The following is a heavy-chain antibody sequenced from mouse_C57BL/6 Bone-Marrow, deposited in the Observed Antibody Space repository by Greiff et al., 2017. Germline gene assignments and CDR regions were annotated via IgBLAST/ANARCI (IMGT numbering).Heavy chain of an antibody. J-gene: IGHJ3*01. D-gene: IGHD2-3*01. CDR1: GYTFTSYW. Sequence: QVQLQQPGAELVKPGASVKLSCKASGYTFTSYWMHWVKQRPGQGLEWIGMIHPNSGSTNYNEKFKSKATLTVDKSSSTAYMQLSSLTSEDSAVYYCARPPIYDGFWFAYWGQGTLVTVSA. CDR3: ARPPIYDGFWFAY. V-gene: IGHV1-64*01. CDR2: IHPNSGST.